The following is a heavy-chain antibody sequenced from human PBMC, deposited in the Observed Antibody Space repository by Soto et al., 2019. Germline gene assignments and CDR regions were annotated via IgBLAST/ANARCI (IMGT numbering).Heavy chain of an antibody. J-gene: IGHJ6*02. V-gene: IGHV1-24*01. CDR1: GYTLTELS. CDR3: ATGYGRLDYYYYGMDV. CDR2: FDPEDGET. D-gene: IGHD4-17*01. Sequence: ASVKVSCKVSGYTLTELSMHWVRQAPGKGLEWMGGFDPEDGETIYAQKFQGRVTMTEDTSTDTAYMELSSLRSEDTAVYYCATGYGRLDYYYYGMDVWGQGTTVTVSS.